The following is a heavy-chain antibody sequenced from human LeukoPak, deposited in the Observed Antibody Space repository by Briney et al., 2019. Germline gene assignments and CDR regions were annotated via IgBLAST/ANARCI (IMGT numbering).Heavy chain of an antibody. Sequence: GGSLRLSCTASGVNLDNYAMHWIRQAPGKRPEWISGISWNSGSIAYADSVQGRFIISRDNAKNSLYLQMNSLRPEDTALYYCAKVKRLYYYYSAMDVWGQGATVTVSS. D-gene: IGHD1-1*01. V-gene: IGHV3-9*01. J-gene: IGHJ6*02. CDR1: GVNLDNYA. CDR3: AKVKRLYYYYSAMDV. CDR2: ISWNSGSI.